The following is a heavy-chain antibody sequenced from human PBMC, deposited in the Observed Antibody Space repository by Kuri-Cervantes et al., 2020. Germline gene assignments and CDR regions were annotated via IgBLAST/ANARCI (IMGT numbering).Heavy chain of an antibody. CDR3: ARDGSGDYVNAFDI. V-gene: IGHV4-34*01. J-gene: IGHJ3*02. Sequence: SETLSLTCAVYGGSFSGYYWSWIRQPPGKGLEWIGEINHSGSTNYNPSLKSRVTISVDTSKNQVSLKLSSVTAADTAVYYCARDGSGDYVNAFDIWGQGTMVTVSS. CDR2: INHSGST. CDR1: GGSFSGYY. D-gene: IGHD4-17*01.